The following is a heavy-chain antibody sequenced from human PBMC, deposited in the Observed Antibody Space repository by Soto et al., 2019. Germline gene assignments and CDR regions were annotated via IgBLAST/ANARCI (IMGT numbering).Heavy chain of an antibody. CDR1: GGSISSGGYY. J-gene: IGHJ4*02. D-gene: IGHD4-17*01. CDR3: ARADYGDQMGDY. V-gene: IGHV4-31*03. CDR2: IYYSGST. Sequence: QVQLQESGPGLVKPSQTLSLTCTVSGGSISSGGYYWSWIRQHPGKGLEWIGYIYYSGSTYYNPSLKSRVXXXVXXSKNQFSLKLSSVTAADTAVYYCARADYGDQMGDYWGQGTLVTVSS.